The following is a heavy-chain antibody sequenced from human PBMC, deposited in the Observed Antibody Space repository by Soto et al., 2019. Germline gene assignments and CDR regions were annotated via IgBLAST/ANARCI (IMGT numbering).Heavy chain of an antibody. D-gene: IGHD3-3*01. Sequence: QVQLVQSGAEVKKPGSSVKVSCKASGGTFSSYAISWVRQAPGQGLEWMGGIIPIFGTANYAQKFQGRVTITADESTSTANRGLGSLRSENTAVFYGAGALGYYVFGSVYPFDCGGQGPLVTAPS. CDR2: IIPIFGTA. CDR3: AGALGYYVFGSVYPFDC. J-gene: IGHJ4*02. CDR1: GGTFSSYA. V-gene: IGHV1-69*01.